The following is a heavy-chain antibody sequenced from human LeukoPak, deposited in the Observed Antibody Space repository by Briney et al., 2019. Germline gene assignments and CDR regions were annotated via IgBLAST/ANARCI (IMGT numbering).Heavy chain of an antibody. CDR2: CDCEEGET. CDR3: ATPGRARPYYYSMDV. D-gene: IGHD3-10*01. V-gene: IGHV1-24*01. CDR1: GYTLTELS. Sequence: ASVKVSCKVSGYTLTELSMYWVRQAPGKGLERVGGCDCEEGETIQAQELQGRVTMTEDTSTDTAYMELSRLRSEDTAVYYCATPGRARPYYYSMDVGGKGTTVTVSS. J-gene: IGHJ6*03.